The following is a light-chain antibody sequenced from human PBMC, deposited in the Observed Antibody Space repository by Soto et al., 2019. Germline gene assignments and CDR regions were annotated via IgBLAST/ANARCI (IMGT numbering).Light chain of an antibody. CDR3: CSYAGNYTLL. Sequence: QSALTQPRSVSGSPGQSVTVSCTGTSRDVGIYNYVSWYQQRPGAAPKFMIYDVTKRPSGVPDRFSGSKSANTASLTISGLQADDEADYYCCSYAGNYTLLFGGGTKVTVL. J-gene: IGLJ2*01. CDR2: DVT. CDR1: SRDVGIYNY. V-gene: IGLV2-11*01.